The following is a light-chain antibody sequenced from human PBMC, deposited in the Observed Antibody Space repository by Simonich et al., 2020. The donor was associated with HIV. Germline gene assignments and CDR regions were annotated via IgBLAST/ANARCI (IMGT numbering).Light chain of an antibody. CDR1: QSVSSSY. CDR3: QQYGSSPA. Sequence: EILLTQSPGTLSLSPGEIATLSCRASQSVSSSYLAWYQQKPGLAPRLLIYDASSMATGIPDRFSGSGSGTDFTLTISRLEPEDFAVYYCQQYGSSPAFGPGTKVDIK. V-gene: IGKV3D-20*01. J-gene: IGKJ3*01. CDR2: DAS.